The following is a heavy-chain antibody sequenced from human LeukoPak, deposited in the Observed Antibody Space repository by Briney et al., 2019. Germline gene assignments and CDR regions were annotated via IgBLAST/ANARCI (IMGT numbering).Heavy chain of an antibody. CDR1: GFTFSGYA. J-gene: IGHJ4*02. V-gene: IGHV3-23*01. D-gene: IGHD2-15*01. Sequence: GGSLRLSCAASGFTFSGYAMSWVRQSPGKGLEWVSAISGGGGTTYYAYYADSVKGRFTISRDNSKNTLYLPMNSLRAEGTAVYYCAKDYSYYFDSWGQGTLVTVSS. CDR2: ISGGGGTTYYA. CDR3: AKDYSYYFDS.